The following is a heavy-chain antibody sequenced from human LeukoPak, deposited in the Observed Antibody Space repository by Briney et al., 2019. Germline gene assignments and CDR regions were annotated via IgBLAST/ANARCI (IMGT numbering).Heavy chain of an antibody. CDR1: GFTFSTYN. J-gene: IGHJ5*02. V-gene: IGHV3-21*01. CDR3: ARDRGNWFDP. CDR2: ISSSISYI. Sequence: PGGSLRLSCAASGFTFSTYNMNWVRQAPGKGLEWVSSISSSISYIDYAATVQGTFTISRDTAKNSLYLQMNSLRAEDTAVYYCARDRGNWFDPWGQGTLVTVSS.